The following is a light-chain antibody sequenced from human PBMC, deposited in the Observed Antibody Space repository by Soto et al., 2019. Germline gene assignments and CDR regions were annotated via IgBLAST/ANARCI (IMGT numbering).Light chain of an antibody. J-gene: IGKJ1*01. Sequence: DIQMTQSPSTLSASVGDRVTITCRASQYIHNYLAWYQQKPGEVPKLLTYEAANLESGAPSRFSGSGTGTDSTLTISSLQTDDFATYYCQQSNNYPWTFGQGTRVEI. CDR1: QYIHNY. CDR3: QQSNNYPWT. CDR2: EAA. V-gene: IGKV1-5*03.